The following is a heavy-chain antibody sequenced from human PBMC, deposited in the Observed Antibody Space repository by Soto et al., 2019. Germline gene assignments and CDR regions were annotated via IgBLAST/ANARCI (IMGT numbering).Heavy chain of an antibody. CDR1: GGTFSSYA. Sequence: ASVKVSCKASGGTFSSYAISWVRQAPGQGLEWMGGIIPIFGTANYAQKFQGRVTITADESTSTAYMELSSLRSEDTAVYYCARAGDRMDYDILTGSQNYYYGMDVWGQGTTVTVSS. CDR3: ARAGDRMDYDILTGSQNYYYGMDV. D-gene: IGHD3-9*01. J-gene: IGHJ6*02. CDR2: IIPIFGTA. V-gene: IGHV1-69*13.